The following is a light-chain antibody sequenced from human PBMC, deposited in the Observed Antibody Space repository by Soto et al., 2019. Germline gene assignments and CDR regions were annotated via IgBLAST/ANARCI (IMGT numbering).Light chain of an antibody. V-gene: IGKV3-20*01. CDR3: QQYGSSPPLFT. Sequence: EIVLTQSPGTLSLSPGERATLSCRASQSVSSSYLAWYQQKPGQAPRLLIYGASSRATGIPDRFSGSGSGTYFTLTISRPEPEDFAVYYCQQYGSSPPLFTFGPGTKVDIK. CDR2: GAS. J-gene: IGKJ3*01. CDR1: QSVSSSY.